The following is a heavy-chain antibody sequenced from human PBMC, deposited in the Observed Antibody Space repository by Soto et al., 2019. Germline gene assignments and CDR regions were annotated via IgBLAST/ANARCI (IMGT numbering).Heavy chain of an antibody. Sequence: GGSLRLSCAASGFTFSSYAMSWVRQAPGKGLEWVSAISGSGGSTYYADSVKGRFTISRDNSKNTLYLQMNSLRAEDTAVYYCAKHCSSTSCLYLDYWGQGTLVTVSS. D-gene: IGHD2-2*01. CDR3: AKHCSSTSCLYLDY. CDR1: GFTFSSYA. CDR2: ISGSGGST. V-gene: IGHV3-23*01. J-gene: IGHJ4*02.